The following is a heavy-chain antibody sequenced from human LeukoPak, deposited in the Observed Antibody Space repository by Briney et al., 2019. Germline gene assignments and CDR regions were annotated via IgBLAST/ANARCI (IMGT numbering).Heavy chain of an antibody. D-gene: IGHD6-19*01. CDR1: GFTFSSYT. CDR2: ISSSGFNI. V-gene: IGHV3-48*04. J-gene: IGHJ4*02. CDR3: AREPLEALAGTIDY. Sequence: GSLRLSCAASGFTFSSYTMNWVRQAPGKGLEWVSYISSSGFNIYYADSVKGRFTISRDNAKNSLYLQMNSLRAEDTAVYYCAREPLEALAGTIDYWGQGTLVTVSS.